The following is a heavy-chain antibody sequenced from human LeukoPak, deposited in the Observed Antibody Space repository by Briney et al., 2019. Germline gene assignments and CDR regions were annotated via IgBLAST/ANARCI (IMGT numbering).Heavy chain of an antibody. CDR1: GFTFNSYS. J-gene: IGHJ5*02. Sequence: GGSLRLSCGGSGFTFNSYSLNWVRQAPGKGLEWVSSISTTVGNTYYADSVKGRFTISRDNSNNTLYLQMNSLTAEDTAVYYCTKRAEFGGFDPWGQGTLVTVSS. CDR3: TKRAEFGGFDP. V-gene: IGHV3-23*01. CDR2: ISTTVGNT. D-gene: IGHD3-10*01.